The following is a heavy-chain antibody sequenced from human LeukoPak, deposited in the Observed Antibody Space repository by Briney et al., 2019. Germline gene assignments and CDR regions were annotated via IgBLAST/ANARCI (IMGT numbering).Heavy chain of an antibody. Sequence: SETLSLTCTVSGGSISGYYWSWIRQPPGKGLEWIGYNYYSGSTNYNPSLKSRVTISVDTSKNQFSLKLSSVTAADTAVYYCARVRVYCSSTSCYMDYFDYWGQGTLVTVSS. CDR3: ARVRVYCSSTSCYMDYFDY. CDR1: GGSISGYY. J-gene: IGHJ4*02. V-gene: IGHV4-59*01. D-gene: IGHD2-2*02. CDR2: NYYSGST.